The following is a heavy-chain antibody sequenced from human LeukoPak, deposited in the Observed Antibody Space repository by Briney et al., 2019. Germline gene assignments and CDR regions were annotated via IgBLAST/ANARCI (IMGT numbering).Heavy chain of an antibody. CDR3: ASLRIAVAGNFDY. V-gene: IGHV3-30*04. CDR1: GFTFSSYA. D-gene: IGHD6-19*01. J-gene: IGHJ4*02. Sequence: SGRSLRLSCAASGFTFSSYAIHWVRQAPGKGLEWVAVISYDGSNKYYADSVKGRFTISRDNSKNTPYLQMNSLRAEDTAVYYCASLRIAVAGNFDYWGQGTLVTVSS. CDR2: ISYDGSNK.